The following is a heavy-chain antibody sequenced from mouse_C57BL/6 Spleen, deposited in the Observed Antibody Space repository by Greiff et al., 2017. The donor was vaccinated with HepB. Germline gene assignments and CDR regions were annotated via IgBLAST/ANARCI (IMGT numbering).Heavy chain of an antibody. D-gene: IGHD2-4*01. CDR2: IDPENGDT. V-gene: IGHV14-4*01. J-gene: IGHJ2*01. CDR1: GFNIKDDY. Sequence: VQLQQSGAELVRPGASVKLSCTASGFNIKDDYMHWVKQRPEQGLEWIGWIDPENGDTEYASKFQGKATITADTSSNTAYLQLSSLTSEDTAVYYCTTAVDYGGLFDYWGQGTTLTVSS. CDR3: TTAVDYGGLFDY.